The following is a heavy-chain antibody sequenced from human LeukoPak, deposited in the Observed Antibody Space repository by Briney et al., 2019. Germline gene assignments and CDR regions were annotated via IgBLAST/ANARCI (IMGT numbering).Heavy chain of an antibody. J-gene: IGHJ4*02. CDR3: AKGLGGSYYGYDY. Sequence: GGSLRLSCAASGFTFSSYGMHWVRQAPGKGLEWVAVISYDGSNKYYADSVKGRFTISRDNSKNTLYLQMNSLRAEDTAVYYCAKGLGGSYYGYDYWGQGTLVTVSS. V-gene: IGHV3-30*18. D-gene: IGHD1-26*01. CDR2: ISYDGSNK. CDR1: GFTFSSYG.